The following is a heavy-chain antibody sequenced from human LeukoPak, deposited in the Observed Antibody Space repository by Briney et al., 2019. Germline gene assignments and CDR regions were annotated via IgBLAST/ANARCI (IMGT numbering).Heavy chain of an antibody. CDR1: GDSVSPYY. CDR3: AREPLRAESRWFDP. Sequence: SETLSLTCTVSGDSVSPYYWSWTRHPPGKGLEWIGYIRYSGSTNYNPSLKSRIIILVDTSKNQFSLKLSSVTAADTAVYYCAREPLRAESRWFDPWGQGILVTVSS. V-gene: IGHV4-59*02. D-gene: IGHD1-26*01. CDR2: IRYSGST. J-gene: IGHJ5*02.